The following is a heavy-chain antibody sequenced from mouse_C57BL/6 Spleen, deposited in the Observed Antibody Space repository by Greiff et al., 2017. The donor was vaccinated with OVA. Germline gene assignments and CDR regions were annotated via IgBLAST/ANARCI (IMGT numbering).Heavy chain of an antibody. D-gene: IGHD2-3*01. V-gene: IGHV1-50*01. CDR1: GYTFTSYW. CDR3: ARRGDGYWFAD. J-gene: IGHJ3*01. Sequence: QVQLQQPGAELVKPGASVKLSCKASGYTFTSYWMQWVKQRPGQGLEWIGEIDPSDSYTNYNQKFKGKATLSVDTSSSTAYMQLSILTSEYSAVYYCARRGDGYWFADWGKGTLVTVSA. CDR2: IDPSDSYT.